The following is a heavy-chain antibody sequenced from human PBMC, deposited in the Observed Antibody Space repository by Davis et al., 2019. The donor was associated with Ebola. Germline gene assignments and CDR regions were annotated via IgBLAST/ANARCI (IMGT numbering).Heavy chain of an antibody. D-gene: IGHD3-3*01. CDR2: ISSGGDTSSYTDTT. CDR3: AKDRGDGISRFLGWSAKPIASYYGMDV. J-gene: IGHJ6*02. V-gene: IGHV3-23*01. CDR1: GFTFSNYA. Sequence: PGGSLRLSCAASGFTFSNYAMNWVRQAPGKGLEWVSAISSGGDTSSYTDTTYYVDSVKGRFTISRDNSKNTLFLQMNSLRAEDTAVYYCAKDRGDGISRFLGWSAKPIASYYGMDVWGQGTTVTVSS.